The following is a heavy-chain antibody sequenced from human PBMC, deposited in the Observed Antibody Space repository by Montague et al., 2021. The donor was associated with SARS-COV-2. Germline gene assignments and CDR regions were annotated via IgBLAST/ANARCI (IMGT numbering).Heavy chain of an antibody. J-gene: IGHJ5*02. CDR3: ARGYDYVWGSYRYLHWFDP. D-gene: IGHD3-16*02. CDR1: GGSFSGYY. CDR2: INHNGST. Sequence: SETLSLTCAVYGGSFSGYYWSWIRQPPGKGLEWIGEINHNGSTNYNPSLKSRVTISVDTSKNQFSLKLSSVTAADTAVYYCARGYDYVWGSYRYLHWFDPWGQGTLVTVSS. V-gene: IGHV4-34*01.